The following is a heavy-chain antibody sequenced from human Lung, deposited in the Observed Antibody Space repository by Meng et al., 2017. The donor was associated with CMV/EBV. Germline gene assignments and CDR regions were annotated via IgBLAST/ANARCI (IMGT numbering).Heavy chain of an antibody. CDR1: GYSISSGYY. V-gene: IGHV4-38-2*02. CDR2: IYHSGST. Sequence: LSCTVSGYSISSGYYWGWIRQPPGKGLAWIGSIYHSGSTYYNPSLKSRVTISVDTSKNQLSLRLSSVTAADTAVYYCARGIYVSVDYWGQGTLVTVSS. D-gene: IGHD3-10*01. CDR3: ARGIYVSVDY. J-gene: IGHJ4*02.